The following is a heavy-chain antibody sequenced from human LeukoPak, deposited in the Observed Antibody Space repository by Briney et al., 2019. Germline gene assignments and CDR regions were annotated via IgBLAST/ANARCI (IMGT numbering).Heavy chain of an antibody. D-gene: IGHD4-17*01. V-gene: IGHV3-23*01. CDR2: ISGSGGSA. Sequence: GGSLRLSCAASGFTFSSYAMSWVRQAPGKGLEWVSAISGSGGSAYYADSVKGRFTISRDNSKNTLYLQMNSLRAEDTAVYYCAKENGEYYYYYGMDVWGQGITVTVPS. J-gene: IGHJ6*02. CDR3: AKENGEYYYYYGMDV. CDR1: GFTFSSYA.